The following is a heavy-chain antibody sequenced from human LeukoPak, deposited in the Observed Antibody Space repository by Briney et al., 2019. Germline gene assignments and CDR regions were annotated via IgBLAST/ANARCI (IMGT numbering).Heavy chain of an antibody. V-gene: IGHV4-34*01. CDR1: GGSFSGYY. Sequence: SETLSLTCALYGGSFSGYYWSWIRQPPGKGLEWIGEINHSGSTNYNPSLKSRVTISVDTSKNQFSLKLSSVTAADTAVYYCARDKGRYSSGWYPTYFDYWGQGTLVTVSS. J-gene: IGHJ4*02. CDR3: ARDKGRYSSGWYPTYFDY. D-gene: IGHD6-19*01. CDR2: INHSGST.